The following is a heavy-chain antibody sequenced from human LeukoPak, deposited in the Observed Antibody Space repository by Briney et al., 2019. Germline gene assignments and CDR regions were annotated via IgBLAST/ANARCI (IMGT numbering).Heavy chain of an antibody. D-gene: IGHD3-9*01. Sequence: PGGSLRLSCAASGFTFSSYWMNWARQAPGKGLEWVASINHNGNVNYYVDSVKGRFTISRDNAKNSLYLRMNSLRDEDTAVYYCARVQGRDFDWLLWSHWGQGTLVTVSS. CDR2: INHNGNVN. J-gene: IGHJ4*02. CDR3: ARVQGRDFDWLLWSH. CDR1: GFTFSSYW. V-gene: IGHV3-7*01.